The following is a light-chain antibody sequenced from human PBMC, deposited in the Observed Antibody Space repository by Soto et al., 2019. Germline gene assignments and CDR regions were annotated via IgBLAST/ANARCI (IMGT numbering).Light chain of an antibody. CDR3: QQSYGTPMYT. CDR1: QSINTY. V-gene: IGKV1-39*01. Sequence: DIQMTQSPSSLSASVGDRVTITCRASQSINTYLNWYQQKPGKAPNLLIYAASNLQSGVPSRFSGSGSGTDFTLTISSLQTEDIATYYGQQSYGTPMYTFGQGTKLEIK. J-gene: IGKJ2*01. CDR2: AAS.